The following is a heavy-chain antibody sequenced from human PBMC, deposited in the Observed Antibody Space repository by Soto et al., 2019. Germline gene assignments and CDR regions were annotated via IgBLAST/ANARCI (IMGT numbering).Heavy chain of an antibody. D-gene: IGHD2-2*01. V-gene: IGHV3-23*01. CDR2: ISGSGGST. Sequence: GGSLRLSCAASGFTFSSYAMSWVRQAPGKGLEWVSAISGSGGSTYYADSVKGRFTISRDNSKNTLYLQMNSLRAEDTAVYYCAKTLGAAANRDYYYYMDVWGKGTTVTVSS. J-gene: IGHJ6*03. CDR1: GFTFSSYA. CDR3: AKTLGAAANRDYYYYMDV.